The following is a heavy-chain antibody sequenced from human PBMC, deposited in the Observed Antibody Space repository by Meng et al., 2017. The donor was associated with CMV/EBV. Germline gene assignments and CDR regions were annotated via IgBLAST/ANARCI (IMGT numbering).Heavy chain of an antibody. CDR2: IRYDGSNK. CDR1: GFTFSNYG. D-gene: IGHD3-3*01. V-gene: IGHV3-30*02. Sequence: GGSLRLSCAASGFTFSNYGMHWVRQAPGKGLEWVAFIRYDGSNKYYADSVKGRFTISRDNSKNTLYLQMNSLRAEDTAVYYCARAIGVVIKIERLSLYYFDYWGQGTLVTVSS. CDR3: ARAIGVVIKIERLSLYYFDY. J-gene: IGHJ4*02.